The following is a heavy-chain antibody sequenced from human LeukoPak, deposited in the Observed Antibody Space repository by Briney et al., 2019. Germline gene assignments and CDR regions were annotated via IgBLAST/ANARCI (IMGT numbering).Heavy chain of an antibody. D-gene: IGHD1-14*01. CDR3: ARGGIGGYFDY. J-gene: IGHJ4*02. V-gene: IGHV3-23*01. CDR1: GFTFNIYA. Sequence: GESLRLSCAASGFTFNIYAMSWVRQAPGKGLEWVSAISETSRKTYYADSVKGRFTTSRDNAKNTLYLQMNSLRAEDTAVYYCARGGIGGYFDYWGQGTLVTVSS. CDR2: ISETSRKT.